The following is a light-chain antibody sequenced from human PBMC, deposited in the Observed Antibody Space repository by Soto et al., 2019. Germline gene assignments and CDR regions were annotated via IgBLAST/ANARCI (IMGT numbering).Light chain of an antibody. J-gene: IGKJ1*01. CDR2: SAS. CDR3: QQSHNTPLT. CDR1: QRVGSY. V-gene: IGKV1-39*01. Sequence: DIQMTQSPSSLSASVGDRVTITCRASQRVGSYLNWYQQKPGKAPTLLIYSASDLQSGVSSRFSGSGSGTDFTLTIRNLQPEDFAVYYCQQSHNTPLTFGQGTKVEI.